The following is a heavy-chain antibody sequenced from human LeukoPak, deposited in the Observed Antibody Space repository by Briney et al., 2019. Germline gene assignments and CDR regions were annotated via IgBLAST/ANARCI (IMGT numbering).Heavy chain of an antibody. CDR2: IRYDGSNK. D-gene: IGHD6-13*01. CDR3: AKDRPQWQQLGYYFDY. CDR1: GFTFSSYG. V-gene: IGHV3-30*02. J-gene: IGHJ4*02. Sequence: GGSLTLSCAASGFTFSSYGMHWVRQAPGKGLEWVAFIRYDGSNKYYADSVKGRFTISRDNSKNTLYLLMNSLRAEDTAVYYCAKDRPQWQQLGYYFDYWGQGTLVTVSS.